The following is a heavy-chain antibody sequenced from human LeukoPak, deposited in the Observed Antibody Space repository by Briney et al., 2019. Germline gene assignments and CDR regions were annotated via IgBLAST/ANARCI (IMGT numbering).Heavy chain of an antibody. CDR3: ARTGVGSGLTY. V-gene: IGHV1-2*02. CDR1: GYTFTDYH. J-gene: IGHJ4*02. D-gene: IGHD3-22*01. CDR2: IFPKTGAT. Sequence: ASVKFSCKASGYTFTDYHIYWLRQAPGQGLEWMAWIFPKTGATTYAREFQGRVTLTSDTSIRTAYMDLRALTSDDTAVYFCARTGVGSGLTYWGQGTQVTVSS.